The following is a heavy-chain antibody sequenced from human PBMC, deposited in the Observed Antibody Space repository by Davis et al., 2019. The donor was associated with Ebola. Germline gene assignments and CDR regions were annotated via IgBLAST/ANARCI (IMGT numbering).Heavy chain of an antibody. CDR2: ISSSSSYI. Sequence: PGGSLRLSCAASGFTFSSYSMNWVRQAPGTGLAWVSSISSSSSYIYYADSVKGRFTISRDNAKNSLYLQMNSLRAEDTALYYCVKDRSGGLGGYLFGMDVWGKGTSVTVSS. CDR1: GFTFSSYS. J-gene: IGHJ6*04. CDR3: VKDRSGGLGGYLFGMDV. D-gene: IGHD3-22*01. V-gene: IGHV3-21*04.